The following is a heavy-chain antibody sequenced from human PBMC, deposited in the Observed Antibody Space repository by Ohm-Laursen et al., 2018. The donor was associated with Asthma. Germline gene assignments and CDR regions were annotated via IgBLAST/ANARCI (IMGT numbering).Heavy chain of an antibody. CDR2: INNSPSFI. V-gene: IGHV3-21*01. CDR1: GFTFSRYS. J-gene: IGHJ4*02. CDR3: ATQTYDY. Sequence: SLRLSCAASGFTFSRYSMNWVRQAPGKGLEWVSSINNSPSFIYYADSVKGRFTVSRDGAKNSLYLQMNSLRAEDTAVYYCATQTYDYWGQGTLVTVSS.